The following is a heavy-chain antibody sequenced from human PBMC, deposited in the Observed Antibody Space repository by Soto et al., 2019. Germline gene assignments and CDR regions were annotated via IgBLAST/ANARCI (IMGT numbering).Heavy chain of an antibody. J-gene: IGHJ5*02. D-gene: IGHD6-6*01. CDR2: MNPNSGNT. CDR1: GYTFTSYD. V-gene: IGHV1-8*01. Sequence: QVQLVQSGAEVKKPGASVEVSCKASGYTFTSYDINWVRQATGQGLEWMGWMNPNSGNTGYAQKFRGRVTMTRNTXXTTAYMELSSLRSEDTAGYYCARVRYSSSHNWFDPWGQGTLVTVSS. CDR3: ARVRYSSSHNWFDP.